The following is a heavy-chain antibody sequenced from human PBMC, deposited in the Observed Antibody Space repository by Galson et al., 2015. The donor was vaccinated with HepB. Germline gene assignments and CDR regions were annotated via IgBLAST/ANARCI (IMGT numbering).Heavy chain of an antibody. D-gene: IGHD6-19*01. CDR1: GFTFSNYR. V-gene: IGHV3-48*04. J-gene: IGHJ4*02. Sequence: LRLSCAASGFTFSNYRMNWVRQAPGKGLEWVSYISDSSSIIYYADSVKGRFTISRDNAKNSLYLEMNSLTVEDTAMYYCVRDGLFDSRGEDFDYWGQGTLVTVSS. CDR2: ISDSSSII. CDR3: VRDGLFDSRGEDFDY.